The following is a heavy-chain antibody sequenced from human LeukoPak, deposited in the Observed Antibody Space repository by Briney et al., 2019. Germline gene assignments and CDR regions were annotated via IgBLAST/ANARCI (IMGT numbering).Heavy chain of an antibody. Sequence: GGSLRLSCAASGFTFSSYAMSWVRQAPGKGLEWVSAISGSGGSTYYADSVKGRFTISRDNSKNTLYLQMNSLRAEDTAVYYYAKDKARTQASDYWGQGTLVTVSS. CDR2: ISGSGGST. CDR3: AKDKARTQASDY. V-gene: IGHV3-23*01. J-gene: IGHJ4*02. CDR1: GFTFSSYA.